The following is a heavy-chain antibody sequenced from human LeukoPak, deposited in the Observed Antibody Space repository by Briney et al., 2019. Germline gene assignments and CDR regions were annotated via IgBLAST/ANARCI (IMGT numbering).Heavy chain of an antibody. CDR3: ARENPSGYYNRPIDY. CDR2: IYYGGSI. Sequence: ASETLSLTCTVSGASISSYYWSWIRQPPGKGLEWIGDIYYGGSIKYNPSLKSRVTMSVDTSKNQFSLKLSSVTAADTAIYYCARENPSGYYNRPIDYWGQGTLVTVSS. D-gene: IGHD3-22*01. CDR1: GASISSYY. J-gene: IGHJ4*02. V-gene: IGHV4-59*01.